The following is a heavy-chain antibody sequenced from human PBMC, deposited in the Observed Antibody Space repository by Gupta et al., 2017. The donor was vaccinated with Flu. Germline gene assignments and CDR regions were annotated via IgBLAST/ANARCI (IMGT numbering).Heavy chain of an antibody. V-gene: IGHV3-66*02. CDR3: ARNADFKSSHFEN. CDR2: IDSVSNT. CDR1: GFIVSGSY. Sequence: EVQLVESGGGLVQPGGSLRLSCAASGFIVSGSYMSWVRQAPGKGLEWVSVIDSVSNTYYADSVKGRFTISRDTSENTLDLQMNSLRAEDTAVYYCARNADFKSSHFENWGQGTLVTVSS. D-gene: IGHD1-1*01. J-gene: IGHJ4*02.